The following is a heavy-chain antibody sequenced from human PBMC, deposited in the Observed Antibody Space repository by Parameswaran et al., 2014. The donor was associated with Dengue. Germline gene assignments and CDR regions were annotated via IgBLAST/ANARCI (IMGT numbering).Heavy chain of an antibody. J-gene: IGHJ4*02. D-gene: IGHD3-22*01. V-gene: IGHV1-46*01. CDR2: INPSGGST. Sequence: WVRQAPGQGLEWMGIINPSGGSTSYAQKFQGRVTMTRDTSTSTVYMELSSLRSEDTAVYYCARSPYYYDSSGYPLWGQGTLVTVSS. CDR3: ARSPYYYDSSGYPL.